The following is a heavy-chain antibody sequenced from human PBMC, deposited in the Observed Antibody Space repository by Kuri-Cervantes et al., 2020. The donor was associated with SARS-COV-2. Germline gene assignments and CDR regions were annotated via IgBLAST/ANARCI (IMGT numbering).Heavy chain of an antibody. CDR3: ARLKRGSNWFDP. CDR1: GYSISSGYY. Sequence: SETLSLTCAVSGYSISSGYYWGWIRQPPGKGLEWIGSIYHSGSTYYNPSLKSRVTISVDTSKNQFSLELSSVTAADTAVYYCARLKRGSNWFDPWGQGTLVTVSS. V-gene: IGHV4-38-2*01. J-gene: IGHJ5*02. D-gene: IGHD2-15*01. CDR2: IYHSGST.